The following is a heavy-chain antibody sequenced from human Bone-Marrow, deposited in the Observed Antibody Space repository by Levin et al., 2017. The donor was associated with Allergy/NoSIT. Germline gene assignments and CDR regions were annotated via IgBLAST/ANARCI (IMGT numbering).Heavy chain of an antibody. CDR3: ARERGYFDVLTGFDF. Sequence: GASVKVSCKVSGYSLTDLALHWVRQAPGKGLEWMGGFIPEDGETIFAQKFQGRVTVTEDASTDTAYMELSSLTFEDTAIYYCARERGYFDVLTGFDFWGQGTLVTVSS. J-gene: IGHJ4*02. CDR2: FIPEDGET. D-gene: IGHD3-9*01. CDR1: GYSLTDLA. V-gene: IGHV1-24*01.